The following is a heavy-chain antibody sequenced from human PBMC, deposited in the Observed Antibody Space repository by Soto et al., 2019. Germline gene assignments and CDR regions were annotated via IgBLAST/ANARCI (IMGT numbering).Heavy chain of an antibody. CDR2: ISPGDANP. CDR3: ARRGDYGDYGGY. D-gene: IGHD4-17*01. V-gene: IGHV5-51*01. J-gene: IGHJ4*02. Sequence: PGESLKISCKGSGYIFTTFWIGWVRQMPGKGLEWMGIISPGDANPRYSPSFQGQVTISVDKPITTAYLQWTSLKASDTAIYYCARRGDYGDYGGYWGQGTLVTVSS. CDR1: GYIFTTFW.